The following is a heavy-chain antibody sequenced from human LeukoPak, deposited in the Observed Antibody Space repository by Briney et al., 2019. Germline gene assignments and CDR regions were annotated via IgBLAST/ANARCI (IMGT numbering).Heavy chain of an antibody. V-gene: IGHV4-30-2*01. J-gene: IGHJ4*02. Sequence: SETLSLTCAVSGGSISSGGYSWSWIRQPPGKGLEWIGYIYHSGSTYYNPSLKSRVTISVDRSKNQFSLKLSSVTAADTAVYYCVRAYYGDYPHFDYWGQGTLVTVSS. CDR3: VRAYYGDYPHFDY. D-gene: IGHD4-17*01. CDR2: IYHSGST. CDR1: GGSISSGGYS.